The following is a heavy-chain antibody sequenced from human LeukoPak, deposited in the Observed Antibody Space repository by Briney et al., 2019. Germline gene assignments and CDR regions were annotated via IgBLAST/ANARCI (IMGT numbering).Heavy chain of an antibody. Sequence: PSETLSLTCTVSGGSISNYYWSWIRQPAGKGLEWIGRIYSFGSTNYNPSLKSRVTLSLDTSKNQFSLKLSSVTAADTAVYYCARVAVYGGCMDYWGQGTLVTVSS. CDR1: GGSISNYY. CDR3: ARVAVYGGCMDY. D-gene: IGHD4-23*01. CDR2: IYSFGST. J-gene: IGHJ4*02. V-gene: IGHV4-4*07.